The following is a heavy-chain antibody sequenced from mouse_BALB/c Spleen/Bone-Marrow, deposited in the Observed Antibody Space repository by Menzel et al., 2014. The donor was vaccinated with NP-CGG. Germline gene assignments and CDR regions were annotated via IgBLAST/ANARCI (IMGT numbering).Heavy chain of an antibody. CDR2: IRNKANGYTT. J-gene: IGHJ2*01. CDR3: ARDYLYYFDY. D-gene: IGHD2-1*01. CDR1: GFTFTDHY. V-gene: IGHV7-3*02. Sequence: EVKVVESGGGLVQPGGFLRLSCATSGFTFTDHYMSWVRQPPGKALEWLGFIRNKANGYTTEYSASVKGRFTISRDNSQSIVYLQMNTLRAEDSATYYCARDYLYYFDYWGQGTNLTVSS.